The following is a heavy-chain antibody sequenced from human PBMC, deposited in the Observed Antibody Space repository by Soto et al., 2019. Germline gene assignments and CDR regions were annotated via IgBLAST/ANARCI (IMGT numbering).Heavy chain of an antibody. Sequence: LRLSCAASGFTLSTYAMTWVRQAPGRGLERVSSISGRGGTTYDAASVKGRFTISRDDSKNTLFLQMNSLRADDTAVYYCAKAGQWLPYYFDYWGPGILVTVSS. CDR3: AKAGQWLPYYFDY. J-gene: IGHJ4*02. CDR2: ISGRGGTT. CDR1: GFTLSTYA. V-gene: IGHV3-23*01. D-gene: IGHD6-19*01.